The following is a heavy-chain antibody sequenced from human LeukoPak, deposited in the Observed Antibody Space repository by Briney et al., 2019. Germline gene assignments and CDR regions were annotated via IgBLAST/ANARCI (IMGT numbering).Heavy chain of an antibody. V-gene: IGHV4-38-2*01. CDR1: GYSISSGYY. CDR3: ARLSTTLGLYY. D-gene: IGHD4-23*01. J-gene: IGHJ4*02. Sequence: SETLSLTCAVSGYSISSGYYWGWIRQPPGKGLEWIGNIYHSGSTYYNPSLKSRVTMSVDTSKNQFFLELSSVTAADTAVYYCARLSTTLGLYYWGQGTLVTVSS. CDR2: IYHSGST.